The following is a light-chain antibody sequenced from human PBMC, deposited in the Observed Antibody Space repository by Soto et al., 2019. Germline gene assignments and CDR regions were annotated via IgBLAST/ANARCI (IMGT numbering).Light chain of an antibody. CDR3: FSYRISSYV. CDR2: EVS. J-gene: IGLJ1*01. Sequence: QSVLTQPASVSGSPGQSITISCTGTSGDVGGYKYVSWYQHHPGKAPKLMIYEVSNRPSGASGRFSGSKSGNTASLTISGLQAEDEADYYCFSYRISSYVFGTGTKVTVL. V-gene: IGLV2-14*01. CDR1: SGDVGGYKY.